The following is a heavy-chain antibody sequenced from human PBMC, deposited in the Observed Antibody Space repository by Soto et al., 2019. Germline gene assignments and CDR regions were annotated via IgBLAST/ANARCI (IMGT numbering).Heavy chain of an antibody. CDR3: ARASSVQLTRHQQY. V-gene: IGHV4-4*02. Sequence: PSETQSLTCTVSGDYITSSYWWSWVRQPPGRGLEWIGKISHTGSTYYNPSLKSRVTISVDTSKNQFSLKLSSVTAADTAVYYCARASSVQLTRHQQYWGQGTLVTVSS. CDR1: GDYITSSYW. CDR2: ISHTGST. J-gene: IGHJ4*02. D-gene: IGHD1-1*01.